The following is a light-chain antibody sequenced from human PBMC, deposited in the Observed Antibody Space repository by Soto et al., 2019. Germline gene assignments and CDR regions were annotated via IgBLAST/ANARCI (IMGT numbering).Light chain of an antibody. CDR2: GSS. CDR1: QRVSSRY. CDR3: QQDYHSPRT. Sequence: EIVLTQSPGTLSLSPGERATISCRASQRVSSRYFAWFQQRPGQVPRLLIFGSSSRAPGIPDRFSGSGSGTDCTRTISRLEPEAFGVYYCQQDYHSPRTFGQGTKVEIK. V-gene: IGKV3-20*01. J-gene: IGKJ1*01.